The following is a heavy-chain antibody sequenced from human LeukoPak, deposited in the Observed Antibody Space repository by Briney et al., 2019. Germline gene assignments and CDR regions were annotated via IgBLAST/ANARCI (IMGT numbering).Heavy chain of an antibody. CDR2: ISSSSSYI. Sequence: GGSLRLSCAASGFTFSSYSMNWVRQAPGKGLEWVSSISSSSSYIYYADSVKGRFTISRDNAKNSLYLQMNSLRAEDTAVYYCARDLGEGGGSGSYYQYYYYYGMDVWGQGTTVTVSS. D-gene: IGHD3-10*01. V-gene: IGHV3-21*01. J-gene: IGHJ6*02. CDR1: GFTFSSYS. CDR3: ARDLGEGGGSGSYYQYYYYYGMDV.